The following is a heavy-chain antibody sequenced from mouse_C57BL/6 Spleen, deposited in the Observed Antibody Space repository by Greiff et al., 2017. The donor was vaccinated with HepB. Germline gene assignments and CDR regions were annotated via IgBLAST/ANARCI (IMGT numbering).Heavy chain of an antibody. V-gene: IGHV1-82*01. Sequence: LQESGPELVKPGASVKISCKASGYAFSSSWMNWVKQRPGKGLEWIGRIYPGDGDTNYNGKFKGKATLTADKSSSTAYMQLSSLTSEDSAVYFCARRDYGSFYYAMDYWGQGTSVTVSS. J-gene: IGHJ4*01. CDR3: ARRDYGSFYYAMDY. CDR1: GYAFSSSW. CDR2: IYPGDGDT. D-gene: IGHD1-1*01.